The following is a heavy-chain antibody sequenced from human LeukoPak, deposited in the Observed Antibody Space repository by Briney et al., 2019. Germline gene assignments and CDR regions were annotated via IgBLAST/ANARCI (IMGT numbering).Heavy chain of an antibody. V-gene: IGHV1-69*01. CDR3: ARTLVVATRQFDY. Sequence: SVKVSCKASGGTFSSYAISWVRQAPGQGLDWMGGILSIFGIAKYAQKFQGRVTITADESTRKAYMELSGLRSEDTAVYYCARTLVVATRQFDYWGQGTLVTVSS. CDR2: ILSIFGIA. J-gene: IGHJ4*02. D-gene: IGHD5-12*01. CDR1: GGTFSSYA.